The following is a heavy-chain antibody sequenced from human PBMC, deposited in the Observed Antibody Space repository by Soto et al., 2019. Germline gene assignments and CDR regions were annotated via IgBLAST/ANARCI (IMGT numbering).Heavy chain of an antibody. CDR2: ISGSGGST. J-gene: IGHJ4*02. CDR3: AKARSGRSHYFDY. V-gene: IGHV3-23*01. Sequence: GGSLRLSCAASGFTLSSYAMSWVRQAPGKGLEWVSAISGSGGSTYYADSVKGRFTISRDNSKNTLYLQMNSLRAEDTAVYYCAKARSGRSHYFDYWGQGTLVTVSS. CDR1: GFTLSSYA. D-gene: IGHD3-10*01.